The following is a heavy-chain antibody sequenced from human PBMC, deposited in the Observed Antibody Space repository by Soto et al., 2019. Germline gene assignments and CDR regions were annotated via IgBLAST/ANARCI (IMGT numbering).Heavy chain of an antibody. J-gene: IGHJ4*02. Sequence: GGSLNLSGAASGFTFSSYAMSWVRQAPGKGLEWVSAISGSGGSTYYADSVKGRFTISRDNSKNTLYLQMNSLRAEDTAVYYCASHYDFWSGYYPFDYWGQGTLVTVSS. D-gene: IGHD3-3*01. CDR2: ISGSGGST. V-gene: IGHV3-23*01. CDR3: ASHYDFWSGYYPFDY. CDR1: GFTFSSYA.